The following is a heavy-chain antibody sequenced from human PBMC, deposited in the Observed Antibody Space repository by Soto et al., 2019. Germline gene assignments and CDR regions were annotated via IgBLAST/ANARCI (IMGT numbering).Heavy chain of an antibody. CDR2: IYWDDDK. Sequence: QITLKESGPTLVKPTQTLTLTCTFSGFSLSSTRMAVGWIRQPPGKALEWLALIYWDDDKRYSPFLKSRLTNXXXTXXNQVVLTTSNMDPVDTARYYCAHIVVAGLGYYFDYWGQGTLVTVSS. CDR3: AHIVVAGLGYYFDY. D-gene: IGHD6-19*01. J-gene: IGHJ4*02. V-gene: IGHV2-5*02. CDR1: GFSLSSTRMA.